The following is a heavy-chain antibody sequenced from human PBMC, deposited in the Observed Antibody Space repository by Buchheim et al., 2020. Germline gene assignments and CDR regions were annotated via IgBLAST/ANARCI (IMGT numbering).Heavy chain of an antibody. CDR1: GGSITSTSHY. V-gene: IGHV4-39*01. CDR3: ARQGPTPKDFDY. J-gene: IGHJ4*02. Sequence: QVQLQQWGAGLLKPSETLSLTCTVSGGSITSTSHYWGWIRQPPGKGLEWIGSLYYTGSTYYSPSLKSRVTVSVDTSKNQFSLKLSSVTAADTAVYYCARQGPTPKDFDYWGQGTL. CDR2: LYYTGST.